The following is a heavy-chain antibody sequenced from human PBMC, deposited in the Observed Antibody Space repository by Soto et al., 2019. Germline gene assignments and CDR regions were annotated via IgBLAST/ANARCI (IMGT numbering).Heavy chain of an antibody. CDR3: AKDGGLHLGELSASGAFDI. J-gene: IGHJ3*02. D-gene: IGHD3-16*02. CDR1: GFTFSSYG. CDR2: ISYDGSNK. V-gene: IGHV3-30*18. Sequence: HVQLVESGGGVVQPGRSLRLSCAASGFTFSSYGMHWVRQAPGKGLEWVAVISYDGSNKYYADSVKGRFTISRDNSKNTLYLQMNSLRAEDTAVYYCAKDGGLHLGELSASGAFDIWGQGTMVTVSS.